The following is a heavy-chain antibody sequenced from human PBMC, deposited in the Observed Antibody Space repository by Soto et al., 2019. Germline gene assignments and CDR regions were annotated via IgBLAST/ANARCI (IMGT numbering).Heavy chain of an antibody. V-gene: IGHV1-69*02. CDR2: IIPILGIA. CDR1: GGTFSSYT. J-gene: IGHJ4*02. Sequence: QVQLVQSGAEVKKPGSSVKVSCKASGGTFSSYTISWVRQAPGQGLEWMGRIIPILGIANDAQKFQGRVTITADKSTSTAYMELSSLRSEDTAVYYCASERGGRNDYWGQGTLVTVSS. D-gene: IGHD1-26*01. CDR3: ASERGGRNDY.